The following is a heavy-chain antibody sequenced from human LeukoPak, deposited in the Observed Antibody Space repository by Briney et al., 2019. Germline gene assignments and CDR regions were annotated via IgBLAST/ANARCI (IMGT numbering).Heavy chain of an antibody. J-gene: IGHJ4*02. D-gene: IGHD7-27*01. CDR2: INFDGTND. CDR1: GFTFNSYG. V-gene: IGHV3-30*02. CDR3: TKEVPGVVYFEY. Sequence: PGGSLRLSCVASGFTFNSYGMHWVRQAPGTGLEWVAVINFDGTNDYYADSVKGRFTISRDTSKNTLYLQMNSLRPEDTAVYYCTKEVPGVVYFEYWGQGILVTVSS.